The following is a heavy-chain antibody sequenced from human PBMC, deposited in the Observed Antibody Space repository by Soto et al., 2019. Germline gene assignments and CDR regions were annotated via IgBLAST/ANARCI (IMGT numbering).Heavy chain of an antibody. Sequence: EVPLVESGGGLVQPGGSLRLSCAASGFTVISNHMSWVRQAPGKGLEWVSVIYSGGSTYAADSVRGRFTISRDNSXXTLYLQMNSLRAEDTAVYYCARAIAVAGTWDYFDYWGQGTLVTVSS. CDR2: IYSGGST. CDR1: GFTVISNH. V-gene: IGHV3-66*01. CDR3: ARAIAVAGTWDYFDY. D-gene: IGHD6-13*01. J-gene: IGHJ4*02.